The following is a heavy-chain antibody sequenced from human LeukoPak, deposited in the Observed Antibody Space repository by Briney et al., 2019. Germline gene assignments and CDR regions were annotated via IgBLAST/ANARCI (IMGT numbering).Heavy chain of an antibody. CDR2: ISGSGGST. CDR3: AKGKDCANGVCRTFDY. D-gene: IGHD2-8*01. V-gene: IGHV3-23*01. J-gene: IGHJ4*02. CDR1: GFSFSSYA. Sequence: GGSLRLSCAASGFSFSSYAMSWVRQAPGKGLEWVSSISGSGGSTYYADSVKDRFTISRDSSRNTLYLQMDSLRAEDTAVYFCAKGKDCANGVCRTFDYWGQGTLVAVSS.